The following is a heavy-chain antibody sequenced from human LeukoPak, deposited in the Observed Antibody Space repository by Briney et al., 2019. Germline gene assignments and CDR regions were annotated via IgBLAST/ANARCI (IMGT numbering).Heavy chain of an antibody. Sequence: PSETLSLTCTVSGGSISSYYWSWIRQPPGKGLEWIGEINHSGSTNYNPSLKSRVTISVDTSKNQFSLKLSSVTAADTAVYYCARGLYYYGSGSYYHRRSAIDYWGQGTLVTVSS. V-gene: IGHV4-34*01. J-gene: IGHJ4*02. D-gene: IGHD3-10*01. CDR2: INHSGST. CDR3: ARGLYYYGSGSYYHRRSAIDY. CDR1: GGSISSYY.